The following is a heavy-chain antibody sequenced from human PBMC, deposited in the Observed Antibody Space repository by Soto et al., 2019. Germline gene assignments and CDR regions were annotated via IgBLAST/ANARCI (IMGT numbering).Heavy chain of an antibody. CDR2: IIPIFGTA. V-gene: IGHV1-69*06. Sequence: QVQLVQSGAEVKKPGSSVKVSCKASGGTFSSYAISWVRQAPGQGLEWMGGIIPIFGTANYAQEFQGRVTITADKSTSPAYMELSSLSSEDTAVYYCARPRGYYDSSGYYRLGYFDYWGQGTLVTVSS. CDR3: ARPRGYYDSSGYYRLGYFDY. J-gene: IGHJ4*02. D-gene: IGHD3-22*01. CDR1: GGTFSSYA.